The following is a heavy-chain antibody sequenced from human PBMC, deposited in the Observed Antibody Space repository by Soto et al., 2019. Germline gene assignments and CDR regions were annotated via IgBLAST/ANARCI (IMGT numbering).Heavy chain of an antibody. V-gene: IGHV1-46*01. CDR3: ARATVAGTEYFQH. CDR2: INPSVGRT. Sequence: GASVKVSCKASGYTFTSYYMHWVRQAPGQGLEWMGIINPSVGRTSYAQKFQGRVTITTDKSTSTAYMELSSLRSEDTAVYYCARATVAGTEYFQHWGQGTLVTVSS. J-gene: IGHJ1*01. D-gene: IGHD6-19*01. CDR1: GYTFTSYY.